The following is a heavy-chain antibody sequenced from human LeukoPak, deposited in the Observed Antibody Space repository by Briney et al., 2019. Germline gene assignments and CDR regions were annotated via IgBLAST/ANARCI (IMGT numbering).Heavy chain of an antibody. Sequence: GGSLRLSCAASGFTFSSYGMSWVRQAPGKGLEWVSAISGSGGSTYYADSVKGRFTISRDNSKNTLYLQMDSLRAEDTAVYYCAKRGPGSPQSGKYFFDYWGQGTLVTVSS. D-gene: IGHD3-10*01. J-gene: IGHJ4*02. CDR2: ISGSGGST. CDR1: GFTFSSYG. V-gene: IGHV3-23*01. CDR3: AKRGPGSPQSGKYFFDY.